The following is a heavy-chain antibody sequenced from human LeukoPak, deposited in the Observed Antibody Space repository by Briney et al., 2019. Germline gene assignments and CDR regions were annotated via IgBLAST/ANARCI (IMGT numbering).Heavy chain of an antibody. Sequence: SETLSLTCTVSGGPISSYYWSWIRQPPGKGLEWIGYIYTSGSTNYNPSLKSRVTISVDTSKNQFSLKLSSVTAADTAVYHCARTQIGAVTRGYYYYYMDVWGKGTTVTVSS. CDR3: ARTQIGAVTRGYYYYYMDV. D-gene: IGHD2-21*02. CDR1: GGPISSYY. J-gene: IGHJ6*03. CDR2: IYTSGST. V-gene: IGHV4-4*09.